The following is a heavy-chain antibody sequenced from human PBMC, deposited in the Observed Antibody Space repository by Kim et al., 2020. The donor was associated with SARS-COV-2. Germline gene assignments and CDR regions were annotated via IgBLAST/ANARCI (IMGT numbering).Heavy chain of an antibody. Sequence: GESLKISCKGSGYSFTSYWIGWVRQMPGKGLEWMGIIYPGDSDTRYSPSFQGQVTISADKSISTAYLQWSSLKASDTAMYYCARGVSNTYYYGSGSYYTTRPFDYWGQGTLVTVSS. J-gene: IGHJ4*02. V-gene: IGHV5-51*01. CDR1: GYSFTSYW. D-gene: IGHD3-10*01. CDR2: IYPGDSDT. CDR3: ARGVSNTYYYGSGSYYTTRPFDY.